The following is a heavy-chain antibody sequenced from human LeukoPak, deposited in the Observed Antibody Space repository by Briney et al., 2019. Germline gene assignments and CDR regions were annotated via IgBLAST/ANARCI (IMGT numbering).Heavy chain of an antibody. CDR1: GGSISSGGYY. CDR3: ASGDTAMVLDY. D-gene: IGHD5-18*01. CDR2: IYYSGST. J-gene: IGHJ4*02. V-gene: IGHV4-31*03. Sequence: SETLSLTCTVSGGSISSGGYYWSWIRQHPGKGLEWIGYIYYSGSTYYNPSLKSRVTISVDTSKNQFSLKLSSVTAADAAVYYCASGDTAMVLDYWGQGTLVTVSS.